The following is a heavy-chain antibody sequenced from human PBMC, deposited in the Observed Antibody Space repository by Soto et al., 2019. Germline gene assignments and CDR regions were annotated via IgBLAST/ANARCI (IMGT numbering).Heavy chain of an antibody. CDR2: ISYDGSNK. CDR1: GFTFSSYG. D-gene: IGHD3-10*01. V-gene: IGHV3-30*18. J-gene: IGHJ4*02. CDR3: AKGGGSMWFGELFPH. Sequence: LRLSCAASGFTFSSYGMHWVRQAPGKGLEWVAVISYDGSNKYYADSVKGRFTISRDNSKSTLYLQMNSLRAEDTAVYYRAKGGGSMWFGELFPHWRQGTLVTVSS.